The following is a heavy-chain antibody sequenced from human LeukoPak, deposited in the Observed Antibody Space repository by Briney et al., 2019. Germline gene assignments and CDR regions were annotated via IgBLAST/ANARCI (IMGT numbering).Heavy chain of an antibody. CDR3: ARDFSALVGATPIYYYYGMDV. V-gene: IGHV3-30*03. D-gene: IGHD1-26*01. CDR2: ILYDGSNK. Sequence: PGGSLRLSCAASGFTFSSYGMHWVRQAPGKGLEWVAVILYDGSNKYYADSVKGRFTISRDNSKNTLYLQMNSLRAEDTAVYYCARDFSALVGATPIYYYYGMDVWGQGTTVTVSS. CDR1: GFTFSSYG. J-gene: IGHJ6*02.